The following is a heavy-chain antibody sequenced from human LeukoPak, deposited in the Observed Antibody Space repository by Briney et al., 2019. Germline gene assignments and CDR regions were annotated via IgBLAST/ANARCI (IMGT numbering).Heavy chain of an antibody. CDR2: IYYSGST. CDR3: ASSHKEYYYYYYMDV. Sequence: SETLSLTCTVSGGSISSGGYYWSCIRQHPGKGLEWLGYIYYSGSTYYNPSLKSRVTISVDTSKNQFSLKLSSVTAADTAVYYCASSHKEYYYYYYMDVWGKGTTVTVS. V-gene: IGHV4-31*03. CDR1: GGSISSGGYY. J-gene: IGHJ6*03.